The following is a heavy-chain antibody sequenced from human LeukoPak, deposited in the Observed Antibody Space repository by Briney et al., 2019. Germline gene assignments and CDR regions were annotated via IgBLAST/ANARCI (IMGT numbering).Heavy chain of an antibody. CDR2: IYYSGST. CDR1: GGSISSSSYY. V-gene: IGHV4-39*07. Sequence: SETLSLTCTVSGGSISSSSYYWGWIRQPPGKGLEWIGNIYYSGSTYYNPSLKSRVTISVDTSKNQFSLKLSSVTAADTAVYYCARVVGSKDILTGYYMGPTGGRFDPWGQGTLVTVSS. J-gene: IGHJ5*02. D-gene: IGHD3-9*01. CDR3: ARVVGSKDILTGYYMGPTGGRFDP.